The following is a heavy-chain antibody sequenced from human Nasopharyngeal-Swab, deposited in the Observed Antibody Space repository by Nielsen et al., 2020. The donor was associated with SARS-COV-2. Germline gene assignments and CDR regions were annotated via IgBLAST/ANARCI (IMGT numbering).Heavy chain of an antibody. CDR1: GYTFTSYA. V-gene: IGHV1-3*01. CDR3: ARGDRITIFGVAIPERARFDP. D-gene: IGHD3-3*01. CDR2: INAGNGNT. J-gene: IGHJ5*02. Sequence: SVQVSCKASGYTFTSYAMHWVRQPPAHRLEWMGWINAGNGNTKYSQKFQGRVTITRDTSASTAYMELSSLRSEDTAVYYCARGDRITIFGVAIPERARFDPWGQGTLVTVSS.